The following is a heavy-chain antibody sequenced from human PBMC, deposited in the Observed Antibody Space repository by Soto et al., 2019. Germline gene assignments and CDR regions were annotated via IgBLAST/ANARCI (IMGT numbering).Heavy chain of an antibody. CDR2: IKSKTDGGTT. CDR1: SVSNAW. Sequence: SVSNAWMNWVRQAPGKGLEWVGRIKSKTDGGTTDYAAPVKGRFTISRDDSKNTLYLQMNSLKTEDTAVYYCTTHEDYGDSFFFAYWGQGTLVTVSS. D-gene: IGHD4-17*01. J-gene: IGHJ4*02. V-gene: IGHV3-15*07. CDR3: TTHEDYGDSFFFAY.